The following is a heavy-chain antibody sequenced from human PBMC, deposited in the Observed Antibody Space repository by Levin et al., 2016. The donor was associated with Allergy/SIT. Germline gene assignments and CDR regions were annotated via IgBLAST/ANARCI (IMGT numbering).Heavy chain of an antibody. V-gene: IGHV1-69*13. CDR3: ARGPGTTGGYYYYGMDV. CDR1: GGTFSSYA. D-gene: IGHD1-1*01. CDR2: IIPIFGTA. Sequence: SVKVSCKASGGTFSSYAISWVRQAPGQGLEWMGGIIPIFGTANYAQKFQGRVTITADESTSTAYMELSSLRSEDTAVYYCARGPGTTGGYYYYGMDVWGQGTTVTVSS. J-gene: IGHJ6*02.